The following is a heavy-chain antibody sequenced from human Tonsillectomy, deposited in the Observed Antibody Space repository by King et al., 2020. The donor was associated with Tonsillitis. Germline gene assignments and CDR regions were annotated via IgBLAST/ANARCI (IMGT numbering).Heavy chain of an antibody. V-gene: IGHV1-69*09. D-gene: IGHD6-19*01. Sequence: QLVQSGAEVKKPGSSVKVSCKASGGTFSTYGISWVRQAPGQGLEWMGRIIPILDIANYAQKFQGRVTITADKSTTTDYMELSSLRSEDTAVYYCARDKRYRSGWYSKSWGQGTLVTVSS. J-gene: IGHJ5*02. CDR2: IIPILDIA. CDR1: GGTFSTYG. CDR3: ARDKRYRSGWYSKS.